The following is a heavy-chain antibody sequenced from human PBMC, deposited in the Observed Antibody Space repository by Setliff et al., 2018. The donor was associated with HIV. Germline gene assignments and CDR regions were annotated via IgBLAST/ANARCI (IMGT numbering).Heavy chain of an antibody. CDR1: GFIFRNAW. J-gene: IGHJ4*02. D-gene: IGHD3-16*01. CDR3: ATHSNMRN. Sequence: GGSLRLSCAASGFIFRNAWMSWVRQAPGKGLEWIGHIKSKTDGGTTDYAAPVKGRFTISSDDSKNTLDLQMNSLKTEDTAFYYCATHSNMRNWGQGTLVTVSS. CDR2: IKSKTDGGTT. V-gene: IGHV3-15*01.